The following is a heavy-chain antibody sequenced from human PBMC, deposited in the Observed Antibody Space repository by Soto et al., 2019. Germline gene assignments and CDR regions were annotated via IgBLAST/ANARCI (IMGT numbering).Heavy chain of an antibody. CDR3: ARNRPPRGPRSSWFGVGYYYYGMDV. J-gene: IGHJ6*02. CDR2: ISAYNGNT. CDR1: GYTFTSYG. Sequence: ASVKVSCKASGYTFTSYGISWVRQAPGQGLEWMGWISAYNGNTNYAQKPQGRVTMTTDTSTSTAYMELRSLRSDDTAVYYCARNRPPRGPRSSWFGVGYYYYGMDVWGQGTTVTVSS. D-gene: IGHD6-13*01. V-gene: IGHV1-18*01.